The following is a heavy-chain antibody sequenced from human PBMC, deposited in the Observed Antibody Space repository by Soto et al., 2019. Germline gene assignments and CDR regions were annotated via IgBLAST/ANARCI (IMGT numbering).Heavy chain of an antibody. V-gene: IGHV3-23*01. J-gene: IGHJ5*02. Sequence: PGGSLRLSCAASGFTFSSYAMSWVRQAPGKGLEWVSAISGSGGSTYYADSVKGRFTISRDNSKNTLYLQMNSLRAEDTAVYYCAKTVLMVYAIGPWFDPWGQGTLVTVSS. CDR3: AKTVLMVYAIGPWFDP. CDR1: GFTFSSYA. CDR2: ISGSGGST. D-gene: IGHD2-8*01.